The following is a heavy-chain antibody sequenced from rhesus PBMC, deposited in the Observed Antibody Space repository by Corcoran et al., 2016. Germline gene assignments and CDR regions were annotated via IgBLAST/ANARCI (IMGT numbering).Heavy chain of an antibody. Sequence: QVQLQESGPGLVKSSETLPLTCTVSGASISSYWWTWIRQSPGKELEWIGEVNGKIEISNSNPSLKIRVTVSRDTSKNPCSLGLSSVTAADTAMYYCATDAGNSRLDVCGPGVLVTVSS. D-gene: IGHD1-1*01. CDR1: GASISSYW. J-gene: IGHJ5-1*01. CDR3: ATDAGNSRLDV. V-gene: IGHV4-80*01. CDR2: VNGKIEIS.